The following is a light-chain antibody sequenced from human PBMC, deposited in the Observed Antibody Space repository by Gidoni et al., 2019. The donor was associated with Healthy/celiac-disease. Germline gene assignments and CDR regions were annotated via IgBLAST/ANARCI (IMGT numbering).Light chain of an antibody. V-gene: IGKV4-1*01. J-gene: IGKJ2*01. CDR1: QSVLYSSNNKSY. Sequence: IVMTQSPDSLAVSLGERATINCKSSQSVLYSSNNKSYLAWYQQKPGQPPKLLIYWASTRESGVPDRFSGSGSGTDFTLTISSLQAEDVAVYYCQQYYSTPPTFGQGTKLEIK. CDR3: QQYYSTPPT. CDR2: WAS.